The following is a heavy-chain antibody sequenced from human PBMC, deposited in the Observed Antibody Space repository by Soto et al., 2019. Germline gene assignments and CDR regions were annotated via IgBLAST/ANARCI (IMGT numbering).Heavy chain of an antibody. Sequence: QVQLQESGPGLVKPSETLSLTCTVSGGSISSYYWSWIRQPPGKGLEWIGYIYYSGSTNYNPSLKCRVTISVDTSKNQFSLNLSSVTAADTAVYYCARFNWYFDLWGRGTLVTVSS. CDR3: ARFNWYFDL. J-gene: IGHJ2*01. V-gene: IGHV4-59*08. CDR1: GGSISSYY. CDR2: IYYSGST.